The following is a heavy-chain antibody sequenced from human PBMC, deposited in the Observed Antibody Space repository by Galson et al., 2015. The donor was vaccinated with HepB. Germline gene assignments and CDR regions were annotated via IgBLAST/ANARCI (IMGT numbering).Heavy chain of an antibody. D-gene: IGHD4-17*01. CDR3: AKGKYMVTTVFDH. CDR2: ISGSGVST. V-gene: IGHV3-23*01. J-gene: IGHJ4*02. Sequence: SLRLSCAASGFTFSSYAMTWVRQAPGKGLEWVSGISGSGVSTYHADYLKGRFTISRDNSKNTLYLQMNSLRAEDTAVYYCAKGKYMVTTVFDHWGQGTLVTVSS. CDR1: GFTFSSYA.